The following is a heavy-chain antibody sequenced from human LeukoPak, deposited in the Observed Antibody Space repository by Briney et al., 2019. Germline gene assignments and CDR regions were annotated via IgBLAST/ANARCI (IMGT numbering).Heavy chain of an antibody. Sequence: SETLSLTCAVSGGSISSSNWWRWVRQPPGKGLEWIGEIYHSGSTNYNPSLKSRVTISVDKSKNQFSLRLSSVTAADTAVYYCATREQRPYYYFDYWGQGTLITVSS. CDR3: ATREQRPYYYFDY. D-gene: IGHD6-25*01. CDR2: IYHSGST. CDR1: GGSISSSNW. V-gene: IGHV4-4*02. J-gene: IGHJ4*02.